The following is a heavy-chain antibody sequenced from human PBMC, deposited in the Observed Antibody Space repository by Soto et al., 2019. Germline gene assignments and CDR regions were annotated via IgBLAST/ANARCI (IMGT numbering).Heavy chain of an antibody. CDR1: GGSISSGDYY. D-gene: IGHD2-15*01. J-gene: IGHJ4*02. Sequence: PSETLSLTCTVSGGSISSGDYYWSWIRQPPGKGLEWIGYIYYSGSTYYNPSLKSRVTISVDTSKNQFSLKLSSVTAADTAVYYCARGGVVVVAAWYYFDYWGQGTLVTVSS. V-gene: IGHV4-30-4*01. CDR2: IYYSGST. CDR3: ARGGVVVVAAWYYFDY.